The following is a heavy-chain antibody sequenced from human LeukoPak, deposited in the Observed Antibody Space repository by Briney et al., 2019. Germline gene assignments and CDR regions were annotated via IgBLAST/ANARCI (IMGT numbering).Heavy chain of an antibody. CDR3: AKDLGIWQLDY. Sequence: GGSLRLSCKGSGYSFTSYWIGWVRQAPGKGLEWVSAISGSGGSTYYADSVKGRFTISRDNSKNTLYLQMNSLRAEDTAVYYCAKDLGIWQLDYWGQGTLVTVSS. CDR2: ISGSGGST. J-gene: IGHJ4*02. CDR1: GYSFTSYW. D-gene: IGHD6-19*01. V-gene: IGHV3-23*01.